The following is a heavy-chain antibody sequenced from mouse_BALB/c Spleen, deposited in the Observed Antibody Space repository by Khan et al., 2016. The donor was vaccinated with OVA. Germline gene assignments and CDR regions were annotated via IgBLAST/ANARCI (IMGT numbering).Heavy chain of an antibody. D-gene: IGHD1-1*01. CDR2: INPYNDGT. CDR1: GYIFTNYI. V-gene: IGHV1S136*01. CDR3: SRAYCSSFWFAY. Sequence: VQLQQSGPELVKPGASVKMSCKASGYIFTNYIIHWVKQKPGQGLEWIGYINPYNDGTKYNEKFKGKATLTSDKSSSTDYMELSGLTSEDSSFYYCSRAYCSSFWFAYFGQGTLVTVSA. J-gene: IGHJ3*01.